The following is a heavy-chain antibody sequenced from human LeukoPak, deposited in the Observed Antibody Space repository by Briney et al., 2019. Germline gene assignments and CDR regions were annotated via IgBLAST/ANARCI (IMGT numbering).Heavy chain of an antibody. D-gene: IGHD3-3*01. CDR3: ARDRAWNYFDY. V-gene: IGHV3-30*03. J-gene: IGHJ4*02. CDR1: GFTFSSYG. CDR2: ISNDGSRK. Sequence: GGSLRLSCAASGFTFSSYGMHWVRQAPGKGLEWVAVISNDGSRKYYAHSVEGRFTISRDNSKNTLYLQMDSLRAEGTAVYYCARDRAWNYFDYWGQGTLVTVSS.